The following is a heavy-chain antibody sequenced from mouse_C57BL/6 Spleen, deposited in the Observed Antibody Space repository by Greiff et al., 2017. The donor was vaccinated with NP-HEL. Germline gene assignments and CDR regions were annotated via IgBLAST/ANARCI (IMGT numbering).Heavy chain of an antibody. J-gene: IGHJ2*01. V-gene: IGHV1-82*01. CDR3: ARSRGLDY. Sequence: QVQLKESGPELVKPGASVKISCKASGYAFSSSWMNWVKQRPGKGLEWIGRIYPGDGDTNYNGKFKGKATLTADKSSSTAYMQLSSLTSEDSAVYFCARSRGLDYWGQGTTLTVSS. CDR1: GYAFSSSW. CDR2: IYPGDGDT.